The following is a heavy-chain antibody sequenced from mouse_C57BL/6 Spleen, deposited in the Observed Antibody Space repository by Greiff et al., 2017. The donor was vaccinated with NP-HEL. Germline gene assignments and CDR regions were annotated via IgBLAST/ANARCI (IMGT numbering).Heavy chain of an antibody. CDR1: GYAFSSSW. CDR3: ARVGTGWYFDV. CDR2: IYPGDGDT. V-gene: IGHV1-82*01. J-gene: IGHJ1*03. D-gene: IGHD3-3*01. Sequence: QVHVKQSGPELVKPGASVKISCKASGYAFSSSWMNWVKQRPGKGLEWIGRIYPGDGDTNYNGKFKGKATLTADKSSSTAYMQLSSLTSEDSAVYCCARVGTGWYFDVWGTGTTVTVSS.